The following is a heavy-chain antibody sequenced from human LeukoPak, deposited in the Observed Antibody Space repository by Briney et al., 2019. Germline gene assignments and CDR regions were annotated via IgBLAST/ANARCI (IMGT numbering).Heavy chain of an antibody. Sequence: GGSLRLSCAASGFTFSSYAMSWVRQAPGKGLEWVSAISGSGGSTYYADSVKGRFTISRDNSKNTLYLQMNSLRAEDTAVYYCAKVGRWGDYYDSSGYYLNWGQGTLVTVSS. D-gene: IGHD3-22*01. J-gene: IGHJ4*02. CDR2: ISGSGGST. CDR3: AKVGRWGDYYDSSGYYLN. CDR1: GFTFSSYA. V-gene: IGHV3-23*01.